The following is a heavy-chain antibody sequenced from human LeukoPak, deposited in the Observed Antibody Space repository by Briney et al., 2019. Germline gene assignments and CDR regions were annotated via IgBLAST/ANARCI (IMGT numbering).Heavy chain of an antibody. CDR3: AKDKGPYYYYVDV. V-gene: IGHV3-9*01. CDR1: GFTFDDYA. Sequence: GGSLRLSCAASGFTFDDYAMHWVRQAPGKGLEWVSGISWNSGSIGYADTVKGRFTISRDNAKNSLYLQMNSLRAEDTALYYCAKDKGPYYYYVDVWGKGTTVTISS. J-gene: IGHJ6*03. CDR2: ISWNSGSI.